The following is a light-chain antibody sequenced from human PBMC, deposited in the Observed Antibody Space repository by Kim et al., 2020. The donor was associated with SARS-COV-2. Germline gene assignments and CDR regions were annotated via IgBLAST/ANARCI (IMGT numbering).Light chain of an antibody. J-gene: IGKJ4*01. Sequence: LMTQSPATLSVSPGETATLSCRASQSVTLKVAWYQQKAGQGPRLLIYGGSTRATGVSTRFSGSGSGREFTLTIDRLQSEDFAIYHCQQYNDWPLTFGGGTKVDIK. CDR3: QQYNDWPLT. CDR2: GGS. CDR1: QSVTLK. V-gene: IGKV3-15*01.